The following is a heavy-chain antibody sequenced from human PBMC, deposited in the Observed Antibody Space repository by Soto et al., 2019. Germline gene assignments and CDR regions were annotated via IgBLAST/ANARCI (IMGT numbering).Heavy chain of an antibody. CDR1: GGSISSYY. J-gene: IGHJ6*02. D-gene: IGHD3-10*01. CDR2: IYYSGST. V-gene: IGHV4-59*01. Sequence: SETLSLTCTVSGGSISSYYWSWIRQPPGKGLEWIGYIYYSGSTDYNPSLKSRVTISVDTSKNQFSLKLSSVTAADTAVYYCARGVAMVRGHYGMDVWGQGTTVTVSS. CDR3: ARGVAMVRGHYGMDV.